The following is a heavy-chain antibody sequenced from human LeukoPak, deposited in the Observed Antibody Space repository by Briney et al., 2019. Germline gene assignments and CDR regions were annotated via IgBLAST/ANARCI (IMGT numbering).Heavy chain of an antibody. CDR3: ARQVHYYDSSGYPYYFDY. J-gene: IGHJ4*02. CDR1: GFTVSSNY. Sequence: PGGSLRLSCAASGFTVSSNYMSWVRPAPGKGLEWVSVIYSCGSTYYADSVKGRFTISRDNSKNTLYLQMNSLRAEDTAVYYCARQVHYYDSSGYPYYFDYWGQGTLVTVSS. D-gene: IGHD3-22*01. CDR2: IYSCGST. V-gene: IGHV3-53*01.